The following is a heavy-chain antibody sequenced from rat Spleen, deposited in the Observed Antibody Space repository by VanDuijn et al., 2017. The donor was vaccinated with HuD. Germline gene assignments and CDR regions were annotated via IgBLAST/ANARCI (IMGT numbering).Heavy chain of an antibody. D-gene: IGHD1-9*01. V-gene: IGHV5-36*01. CDR2: INWGGTNT. CDR1: GFTFDDYG. Sequence: EVQLVESGGGLVQPGRSLKLSCAASGFTFDDYGMAWVRQAPKNGLEWVASINWGGTNTYYPDNVKGRVTISRDNAKSALYLQMNNLRSADTAIYYCTKSGYKGNYHVMDAWGQGASVSVSS. CDR3: TKSGYKGNYHVMDA. J-gene: IGHJ4*01.